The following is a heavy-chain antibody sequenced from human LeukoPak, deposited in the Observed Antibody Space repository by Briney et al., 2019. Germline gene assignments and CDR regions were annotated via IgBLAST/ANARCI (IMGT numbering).Heavy chain of an antibody. CDR3: ARGVSFRMVGTATDFDY. D-gene: IGHD2-21*02. V-gene: IGHV3-21*01. J-gene: IGHJ4*02. Sequence: PGGSLGLSCAASGFTFSSFTMNWVRQAPGRGLEWVSSITSSTNYMHYADSVKGRFTISRDNAKNSLYLQMNSLRAEDTAVYYCARGVSFRMVGTATDFDYWGQGTLVTVSS. CDR1: GFTFSSFT. CDR2: ITSSTNYM.